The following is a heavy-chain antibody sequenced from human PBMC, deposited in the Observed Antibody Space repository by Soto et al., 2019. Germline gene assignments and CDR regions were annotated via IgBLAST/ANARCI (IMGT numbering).Heavy chain of an antibody. Sequence: EVRLVETGGGLIQPGGSLRLSCAASGFTVSDTYMKWVRQAPGKGLEWVSVIYSGSATYYADRVKGRFTISRDNSKNTVFLQMCSLRVDDTAVYYCARGTSAWLALGSWGQGILVTVSS. CDR2: IYSGSAT. V-gene: IGHV3-53*02. D-gene: IGHD6-19*01. CDR1: GFTVSDTY. J-gene: IGHJ5*02. CDR3: ARGTSAWLALGS.